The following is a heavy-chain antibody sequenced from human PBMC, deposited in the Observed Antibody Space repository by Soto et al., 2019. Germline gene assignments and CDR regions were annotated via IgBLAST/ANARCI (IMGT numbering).Heavy chain of an antibody. Sequence: QVQLQESGPGLVKPSETLSLTCAVSGGSLSNYYWSWIRQPPGKGLEWIGYIYDSGSTNYNPSLKSRVTISIDTSKNQFSLELTSVTAADTAVYYCARVGEDRVVTGNWYFDLWGRGSLVTVSS. J-gene: IGHJ2*01. V-gene: IGHV4-59*01. CDR1: GGSLSNYY. CDR3: ARVGEDRVVTGNWYFDL. CDR2: IYDSGST. D-gene: IGHD2-21*02.